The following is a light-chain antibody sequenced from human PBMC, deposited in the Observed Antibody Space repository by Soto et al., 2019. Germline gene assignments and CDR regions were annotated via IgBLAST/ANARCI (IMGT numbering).Light chain of an antibody. V-gene: IGKV1-5*03. CDR3: QQYNSYWT. Sequence: DIQMTQSPSTLSACVGDRFIITCRASQSISSWLAWYQQKPGKAPKLLIYKASSLESGVPSRFSGSGSGTEFTLTISSLPPDDFATYYCQQYNSYWTFGQGTKVDIK. CDR1: QSISSW. J-gene: IGKJ1*01. CDR2: KAS.